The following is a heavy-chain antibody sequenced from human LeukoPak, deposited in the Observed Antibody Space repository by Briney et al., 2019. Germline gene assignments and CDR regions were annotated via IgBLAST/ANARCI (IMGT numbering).Heavy chain of an antibody. CDR3: AREGGSSSWYSEFDY. CDR2: IYYSGST. D-gene: IGHD6-13*01. Sequence: SETLSLTCTVSGGSISSSSYYWGWIRQPPGKGLEWIGSIYYSGSTYYNPSLKSRVTISVDTSKNQFSLKLSSVTAADTAVYYCAREGGSSSWYSEFDYWGQGTLVTVSS. V-gene: IGHV4-39*07. CDR1: GGSISSSSYY. J-gene: IGHJ4*02.